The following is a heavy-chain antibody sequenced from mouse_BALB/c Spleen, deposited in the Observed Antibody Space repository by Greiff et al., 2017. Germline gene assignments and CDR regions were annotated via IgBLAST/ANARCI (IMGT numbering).Heavy chain of an antibody. CDR2: IDPANGNT. J-gene: IGHJ4*01. Sequence: VQLQQSGAELVKPGASVKLSCTASGFNIKDTYMHWVKQRPEQGLEWIGRIDPANGNTKYDPKFQGKATITADTSSNTAYLQLSSLTSEDTAVYYCARGDYGSFYDMDYWGQGTSVTVSS. D-gene: IGHD1-1*01. V-gene: IGHV14-3*02. CDR3: ARGDYGSFYDMDY. CDR1: GFNIKDTY.